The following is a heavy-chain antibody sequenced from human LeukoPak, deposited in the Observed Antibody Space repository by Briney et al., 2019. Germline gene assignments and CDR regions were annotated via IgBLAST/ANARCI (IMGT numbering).Heavy chain of an antibody. J-gene: IGHJ4*02. D-gene: IGHD3-10*01. CDR3: AKGGYGSGSYSPPFDY. CDR1: GFNFSCYA. V-gene: IGHV3-23*01. Sequence: GGSLRLFCATSGFNFSCYAMELGRPAPGKGPEWVSAHSGSSGSTYYADSVKGRFTISRDNSKNTLYLQMNSLRAEDTAVYYCAKGGYGSGSYSPPFDYWGQGTLVTVSS. CDR2: HSGSSGST.